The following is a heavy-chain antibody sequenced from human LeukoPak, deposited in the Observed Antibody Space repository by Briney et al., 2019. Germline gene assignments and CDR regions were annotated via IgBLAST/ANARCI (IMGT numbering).Heavy chain of an antibody. V-gene: IGHV1-18*01. CDR1: GYTFTSYG. CDR2: ISAYNGNT. J-gene: IGHJ6*03. Sequence: ASVKVSCKASGYTFTSYGISWVRHAPGQGLEWMGWISAYNGNTNYAQKLQGRVTMTTDTSTSTAYMELRSLRSDDTAVYYCARAFYGSGDQYYYYYYYMDVWGKGTTVTVSS. CDR3: ARAFYGSGDQYYYYYYYMDV. D-gene: IGHD3-10*01.